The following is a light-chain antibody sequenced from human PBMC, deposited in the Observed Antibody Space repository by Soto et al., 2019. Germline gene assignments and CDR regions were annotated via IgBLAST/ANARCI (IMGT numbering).Light chain of an antibody. V-gene: IGKV3-15*01. J-gene: IGKJ2*01. CDR2: SAS. CDR1: QYIVRT. Sequence: EIVMTQSPETLSASPGERVTLSCRASQYIVRTMAWYQQQPGQAPRLLFFSASTRATGLPDRFSASGSGADFTLTISSLQAEDSGLYYCQQYKKWPYTFGQGTKVDI. CDR3: QQYKKWPYT.